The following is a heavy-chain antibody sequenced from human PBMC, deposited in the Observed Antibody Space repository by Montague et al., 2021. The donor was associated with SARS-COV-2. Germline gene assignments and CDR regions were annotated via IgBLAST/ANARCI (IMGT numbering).Heavy chain of an antibody. D-gene: IGHD2-2*01. CDR3: ARQGDQLLLEYWFDP. Sequence: SETLSLTCTVSGGSIISSSYYWVWIRQPPGKGLDWIGSIYDSGSTYYNPSLKSRVTMSVYTSKNQFSLKLSSVTAADTAVYYCARQGDQLLLEYWFDPWGQGTLVTVSS. CDR2: IYDSGST. CDR1: GGSIISSSYY. V-gene: IGHV4-39*01. J-gene: IGHJ5*02.